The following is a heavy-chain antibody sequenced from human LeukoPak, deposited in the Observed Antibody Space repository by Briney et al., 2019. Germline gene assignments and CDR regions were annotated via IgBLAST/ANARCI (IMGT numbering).Heavy chain of an antibody. CDR2: INHSGST. D-gene: IGHD2-2*01. J-gene: IGHJ6*02. Sequence: PSETLSLTCAVYGGSFSGYYWSWIRQPPGKGLEWIGEINHSGSTNYNPSLKSRVTISVDTSKNQFSLKLSSVTAADTAVYYCARDRVVPAARAYYYYYYGMDVWGQGTTVTVSS. CDR1: GGSFSGYY. CDR3: ARDRVVPAARAYYYYYYGMDV. V-gene: IGHV4-34*01.